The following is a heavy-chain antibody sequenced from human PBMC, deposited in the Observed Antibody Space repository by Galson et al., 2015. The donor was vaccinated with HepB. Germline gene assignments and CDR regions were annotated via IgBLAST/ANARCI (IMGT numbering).Heavy chain of an antibody. J-gene: IGHJ4*02. Sequence: SVKVSCKASGYTFTRYYIHWVRQAPGQDLEWMGMINPSGGSTSYPQKFQGRVTMTRDTSTRTVYMEVSSLRSEDTAVYYCAREAETSTTSGGYYWGQGTLVTVSS. D-gene: IGHD1-1*01. CDR3: AREAETSTTSGGYY. CDR2: INPSGGST. V-gene: IGHV1-46*01. CDR1: GYTFTRYY.